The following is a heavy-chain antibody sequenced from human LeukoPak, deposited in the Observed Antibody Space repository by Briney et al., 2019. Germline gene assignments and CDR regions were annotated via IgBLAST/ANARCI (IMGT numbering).Heavy chain of an antibody. J-gene: IGHJ4*02. CDR3: ARGPPPDFDC. V-gene: IGHV4-61*08. CDR1: GGSISSGGYY. Sequence: SETLSLTCTVSGGSISSGGYYWSWIRQPPGEGLEWIGYIYTTGSTDYNPSLKSRVTMSVDTSKNQFSLKLSSVAAADTAVYYCARGPPPDFDCWGQGTLVTVSS. CDR2: IYTTGST.